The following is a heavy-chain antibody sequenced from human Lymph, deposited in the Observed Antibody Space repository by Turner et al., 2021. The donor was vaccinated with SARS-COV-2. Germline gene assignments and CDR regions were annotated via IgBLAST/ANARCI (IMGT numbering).Heavy chain of an antibody. J-gene: IGHJ5*02. V-gene: IGHV4-31*03. CDR2: IYYSGST. CDR3: ARETNEAVAGSPWSPEYNWFDP. Sequence: QVQLQESGPGLVKPSQTLSLNCTVSGGSISSGGYYWSWIRQHPGKGLEWIGYIYYSGSTYYNPALKSRVTISVDTSKNQFSLKLSSVTAADTAVYYCARETNEAVAGSPWSPEYNWFDPWGQGTLVTVSS. D-gene: IGHD6-19*01. CDR1: GGSISSGGYY.